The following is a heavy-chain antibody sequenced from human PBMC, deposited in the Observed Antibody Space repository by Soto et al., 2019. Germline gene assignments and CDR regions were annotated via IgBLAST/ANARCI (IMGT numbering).Heavy chain of an antibody. CDR2: ICHSGST. CDR3: ARNTSGRNFDY. D-gene: IGHD6-19*01. CDR1: SSPINSRYY. V-gene: IGHV4-38-2*01. Sequence: ETLCATCPVSSSPINSRYYWCWIRQTPGKGLEWVASICHSGSTHYDPSLKSRATISVDTSNNQFSLRLSSVTAADTAIYYCARNTSGRNFDYWGQGTQVTVYS. J-gene: IGHJ4*02.